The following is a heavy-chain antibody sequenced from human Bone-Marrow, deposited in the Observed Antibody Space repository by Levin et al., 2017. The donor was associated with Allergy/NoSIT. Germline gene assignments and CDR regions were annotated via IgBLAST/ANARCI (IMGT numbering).Heavy chain of an antibody. V-gene: IGHV7-4-1*02. CDR1: GYTFTNYA. Sequence: PGESLKISCKGSGYTFTNYAINWVRQAPGQGLEWMGWINTKTGTPTYAQGFTGRFVFSVDSSVSTAYLQIISLKAEDTAVYYCARHWQVGDYWGQGTLVTVSP. CDR3: ARHWQVGDY. CDR2: INTKTGTP. J-gene: IGHJ4*02.